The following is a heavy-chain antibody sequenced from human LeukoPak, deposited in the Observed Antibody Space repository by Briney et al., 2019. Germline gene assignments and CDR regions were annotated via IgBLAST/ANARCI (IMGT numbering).Heavy chain of an antibody. J-gene: IGHJ4*02. V-gene: IGHV3-64D*06. CDR3: VKGRSIAAPNNDFFDS. CDR2: ISSNGATT. CDR1: GFTFNRFY. D-gene: IGHD6-6*01. Sequence: PGGSLRLSCSASGFTFNRFYLHWVRQAPGKGLEFVSHISSNGATTYYADSEKGRFTISRDNSKNTLYLQVSSLRADDTAVYYCVKGRSIAAPNNDFFDSWGQGALVTVSS.